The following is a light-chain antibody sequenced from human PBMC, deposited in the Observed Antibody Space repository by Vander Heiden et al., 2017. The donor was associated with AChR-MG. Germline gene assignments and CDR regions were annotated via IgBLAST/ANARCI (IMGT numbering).Light chain of an antibody. CDR1: QSISSY. Sequence: DIQMTQSPSSLSASVGDRVTITCRASQSISSYLNWYQQKPGKAPKLLIYAASSLQSGVPSRFSGSGSGTDFTLTISRLQPEDFATYYCQRRYSTPLTFGGGTKVEIK. J-gene: IGKJ4*01. CDR2: AAS. CDR3: QRRYSTPLT. V-gene: IGKV1-39*01.